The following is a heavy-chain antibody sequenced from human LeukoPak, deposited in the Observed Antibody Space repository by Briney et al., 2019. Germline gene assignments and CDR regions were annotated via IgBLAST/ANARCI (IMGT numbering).Heavy chain of an antibody. J-gene: IGHJ4*02. CDR3: ANGYSYGTAFDY. D-gene: IGHD5-18*01. CDR2: ISGNGGTT. Sequence: GGSLRLSCAASGFTYSSYAMSWVRQAPGKGLEWVSVISGNGGTTYYADSAKGRFTISRDNSKNTLYLQMNSLRAEDTAVYYCANGYSYGTAFDYWGQGTLVTVSS. V-gene: IGHV3-23*01. CDR1: GFTYSSYA.